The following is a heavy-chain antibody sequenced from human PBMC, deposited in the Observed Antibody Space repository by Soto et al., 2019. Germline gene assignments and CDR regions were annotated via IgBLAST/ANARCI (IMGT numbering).Heavy chain of an antibody. CDR3: ARRGNYDFWSGYYLYNWFDL. D-gene: IGHD3-3*01. CDR1: GGSFSGYY. CDR2: INHSGST. V-gene: IGHV4-34*01. J-gene: IGHJ5*02. Sequence: SETLSLTCAVYGGSFSGYYWSWIRQPPGKGLEWIGEINHSGSTNYNPSLKSRVTISVDTSKNQFSLKLSSVTAADTAVYYGARRGNYDFWSGYYLYNWFDLWGQGTMVTVSS.